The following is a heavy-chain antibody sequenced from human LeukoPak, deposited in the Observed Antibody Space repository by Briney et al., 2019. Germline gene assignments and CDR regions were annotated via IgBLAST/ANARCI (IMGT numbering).Heavy chain of an antibody. V-gene: IGHV3-23*01. CDR3: AKSHYYGDWYFDL. CDR2: IRGDGVTT. CDR1: GFTFSSHG. D-gene: IGHD3-10*01. Sequence: GGSLRLSCAASGFTFSSHGMNWVRQAPGKGLEWVSGIRGDGVTTYYADSVKGRFTISRDNSKNTLYLQMNSLRAEDTAVYYCAKSHYYGDWYFDLWGRGTLVIVSS. J-gene: IGHJ2*01.